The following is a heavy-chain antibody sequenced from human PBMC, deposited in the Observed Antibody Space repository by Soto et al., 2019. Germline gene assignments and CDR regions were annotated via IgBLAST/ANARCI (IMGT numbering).Heavy chain of an antibody. CDR1: GYTFSDYY. Sequence: ASVKVSCKASGYTFSDYYRHWVRQAPGQGLDWMGWINPNSGGTKYATKFEGGVTMTRDTSITTAYMALSRLRTGDTAVYYCAREPATDKPVGVDFWGQGTMVTVSS. D-gene: IGHD1-1*01. CDR3: AREPATDKPVGVDF. J-gene: IGHJ4*02. V-gene: IGHV1-2*02. CDR2: INPNSGGT.